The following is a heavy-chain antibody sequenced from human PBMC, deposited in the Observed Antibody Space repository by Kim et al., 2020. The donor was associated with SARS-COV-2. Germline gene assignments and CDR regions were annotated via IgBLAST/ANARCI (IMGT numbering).Heavy chain of an antibody. V-gene: IGHV4-59*01. CDR2: IYYSGST. CDR3: ASIRNGMDV. J-gene: IGHJ6*02. Sequence: SETLSLTCTVSGGSISSYYWSWIRQPPGKGLEWIGYIYYSGSTNYNPSLKSRVTISVDTSKNQFSLKLSSVTAADTTVYYCASIRNGMDVWGQGTTVTVS. CDR1: GGSISSYY.